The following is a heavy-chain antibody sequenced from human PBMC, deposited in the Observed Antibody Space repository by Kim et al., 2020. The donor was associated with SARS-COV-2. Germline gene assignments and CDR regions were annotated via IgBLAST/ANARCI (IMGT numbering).Heavy chain of an antibody. CDR1: GFTFSNDW. CDR3: ARYVGLCS. D-gene: IGHD3-10*02. CDR2: IKPDEIQK. V-gene: IGHV3-7*04. Sequence: GGSLRLSCTASGFTFSNDWMSWVRQAPGKGLEWVATIKPDEIQKDYVDSVKGRFTISRDNAKNSLYLQINTLRAEDTAVYYCARYVGLCSWGQGTLVTVSS. J-gene: IGHJ5*02.